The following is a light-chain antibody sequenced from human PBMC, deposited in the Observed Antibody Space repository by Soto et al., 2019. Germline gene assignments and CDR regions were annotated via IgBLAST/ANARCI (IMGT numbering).Light chain of an antibody. V-gene: IGKV3-15*01. J-gene: IGKJ4*01. CDR1: QSISSK. CDR2: DAF. Sequence: EIVMTQSPATLSLSPGERATLSCRASQSISSKLAWYQQKPGQAPSLLIYDAFTSATGIPARFSGSGSGTEFTLTISSLQSEDFAVYYCQQYNNWPLTFGGGTKVDIK. CDR3: QQYNNWPLT.